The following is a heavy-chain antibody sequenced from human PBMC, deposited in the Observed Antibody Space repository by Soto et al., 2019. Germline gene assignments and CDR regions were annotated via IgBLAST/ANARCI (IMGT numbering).Heavy chain of an antibody. J-gene: IGHJ3*02. D-gene: IGHD1-7*01. V-gene: IGHV3-23*01. CDR3: AKAFLRRGGTPLWAFDI. CDR2: ISGSGGST. CDR1: GFTFTSFA. Sequence: EVQLLESGGGLVQPGGSLRLSCAASGFTFTSFAITWVRQAPGKGLEWVSTISGSGGSTCYADSVKGRFTISRDNSKSTLYRQMASLRAEDTAVYYCAKAFLRRGGTPLWAFDIWGHGTMVTVSS.